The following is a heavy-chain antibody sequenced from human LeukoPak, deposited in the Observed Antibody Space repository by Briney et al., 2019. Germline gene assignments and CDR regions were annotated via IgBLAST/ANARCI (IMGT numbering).Heavy chain of an antibody. J-gene: IGHJ3*02. V-gene: IGHV3-33*01. D-gene: IGHD2-8*01. CDR1: GFTYSSYG. Sequence: PGRSLRLSCAASGFTYSSYGMHWVRQAPGKGLEWVAVIWYDGSNKYYADSVKGRFTISRDNSKNTLYLQMNSLRAEDTAVYYCARDTATKGDDAFDIWGQGTMVTVSS. CDR3: ARDTATKGDDAFDI. CDR2: IWYDGSNK.